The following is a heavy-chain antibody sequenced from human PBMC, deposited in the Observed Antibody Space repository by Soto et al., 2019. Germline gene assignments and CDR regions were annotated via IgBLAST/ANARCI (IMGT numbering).Heavy chain of an antibody. J-gene: IGHJ6*02. CDR3: ARGAADSYYYGMDV. CDR1: GGSIRSYY. Sequence: SETLSLTCTVSGGSIRSYYRSWIRQPPGKGLEWIGYIYYSGSTNYNPSLKSRVTISVDTSKNQFSLKLSSVTAADTAVYYCARGAADSYYYGMDVWGQGTTVTVSS. CDR2: IYYSGST. D-gene: IGHD2-15*01. V-gene: IGHV4-59*01.